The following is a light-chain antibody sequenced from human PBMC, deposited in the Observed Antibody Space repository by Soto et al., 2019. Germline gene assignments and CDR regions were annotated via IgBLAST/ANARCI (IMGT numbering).Light chain of an antibody. V-gene: IGKV1-5*03. Sequence: DIQMTQSPSPLSASVGDRVTITCRDSQTLSTWLAWYQPRPGKAPKPLIYKMSTFESGVPSRFSGGGSGTEATLTTSSLQPDDFATYYCHQYNSKTWTFGQGTKV. CDR2: KMS. CDR3: HQYNSKTWT. J-gene: IGKJ1*01. CDR1: QTLSTW.